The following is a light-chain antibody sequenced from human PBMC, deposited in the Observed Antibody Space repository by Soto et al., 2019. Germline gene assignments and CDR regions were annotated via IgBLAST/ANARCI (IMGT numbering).Light chain of an antibody. CDR1: QSVLYSSNNKNY. V-gene: IGKV4-1*01. J-gene: IGKJ3*01. CDR3: QQYYSTLFT. CDR2: WAS. Sequence: DIVMTQSPDSLAVSLGERATINCKSSQSVLYSSNNKNYLAWYQQKPGQPPKLLIYWASTRESGVPDRFSGSGGRGSGTDFTLTISSLKDEDVAVYYCQQYYSTLFTFGPGTKVDIK.